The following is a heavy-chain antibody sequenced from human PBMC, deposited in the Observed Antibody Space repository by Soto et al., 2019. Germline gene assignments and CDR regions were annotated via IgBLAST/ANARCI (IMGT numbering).Heavy chain of an antibody. CDR3: ARDKGAAGFDY. CDR1: GGSISSYY. J-gene: IGHJ4*02. V-gene: IGHV4-59*01. D-gene: IGHD6-13*01. CDR2: IYYSGST. Sequence: SETLSLTCTVSGGSISSYYWSWIRQPPGKGLEWIGYIYYSGSTNYNPSLKSRVTISVDTSKNQFSLKLSSVTAADPAVYYCARDKGAAGFDYWGQGTLVPV.